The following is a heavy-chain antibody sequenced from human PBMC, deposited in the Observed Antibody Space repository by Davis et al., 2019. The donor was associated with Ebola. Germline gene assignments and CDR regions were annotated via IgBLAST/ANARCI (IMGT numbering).Heavy chain of an antibody. J-gene: IGHJ4*02. CDR3: ARLRPYYDFWSGYYRGRASFDY. CDR1: GFTVSSNY. CDR2: IYSGGST. D-gene: IGHD3-3*01. Sequence: GESLKISCAASGFTVSSNYMSWVRQAPGKGLEWVSVIYSGGSTHYADSVKGRFTISRDNSKNTLYLQMNSLRAEDTAVYYCARLRPYYDFWSGYYRGRASFDYWGQGTLVTVSS. V-gene: IGHV3-66*04.